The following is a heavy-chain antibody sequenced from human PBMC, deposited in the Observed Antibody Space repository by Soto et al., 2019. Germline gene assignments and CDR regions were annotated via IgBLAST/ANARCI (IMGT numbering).Heavy chain of an antibody. CDR2: IYHSGST. D-gene: IGHD2-21*02. CDR3: ARVRGRLYCGGDCYSVSAFDI. V-gene: IGHV4-38-2*01. CDR1: GYSISSGYY. J-gene: IGHJ3*02. Sequence: SETLSLTCAVSGYSISSGYYWGWIRQPPGKGLEWIGSIYHSGSTYYNPSLKSRVTISVDTSKNQFSLKLSSVTAADTAVYYCARVRGRLYCGGDCYSVSAFDIWG.